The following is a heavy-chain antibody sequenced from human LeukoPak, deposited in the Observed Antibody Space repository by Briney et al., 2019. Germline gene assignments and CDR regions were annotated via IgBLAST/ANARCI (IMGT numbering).Heavy chain of an antibody. V-gene: IGHV3-23*01. CDR2: ISDNGGTT. D-gene: IGHD5-12*01. CDR1: GFTFSSYA. Sequence: GGSLRLSCAASGFTFSSYAMSWVRQAPGKGLEWVSGISDNGGTTFYADSVKGRFTISRDNSKNTLYLQMNSLRAEDTAVYYCAKSLLNIVATQIFDYWGQGTLVTVSS. J-gene: IGHJ4*02. CDR3: AKSLLNIVATQIFDY.